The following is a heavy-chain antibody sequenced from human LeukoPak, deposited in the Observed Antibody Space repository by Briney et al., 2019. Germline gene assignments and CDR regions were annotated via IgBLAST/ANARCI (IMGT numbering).Heavy chain of an antibody. V-gene: IGHV4-34*01. D-gene: IGHD2-2*01. CDR3: ARDYPDIVVVPAVMEGNWFDP. J-gene: IGHJ5*02. Sequence: SETLSLTCAVYGGSFSGYYWSWIRQPPGKGLEWIGEINHSGSTNYNPSLKSRVTISVDTSKNQFSLKLSSVTAADTAVYYCARDYPDIVVVPAVMEGNWFDPWGQGTLVTVSS. CDR2: INHSGST. CDR1: GGSFSGYY.